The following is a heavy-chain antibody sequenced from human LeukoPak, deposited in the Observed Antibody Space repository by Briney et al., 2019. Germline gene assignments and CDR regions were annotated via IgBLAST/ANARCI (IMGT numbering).Heavy chain of an antibody. D-gene: IGHD6-13*01. CDR2: IYPGDSDT. CDR1: GYSFTSYW. Sequence: GESLKISCKGSGYSFTSYWIGWVRQMPGKGLEWMGIIYPGDSDTRYSPSFQGQVTISADKSISTAYLQWSSLKASDTAMYYCARSSSRSFYYYYGMDVWGQGTTVTVFS. J-gene: IGHJ6*02. V-gene: IGHV5-51*01. CDR3: ARSSSRSFYYYYGMDV.